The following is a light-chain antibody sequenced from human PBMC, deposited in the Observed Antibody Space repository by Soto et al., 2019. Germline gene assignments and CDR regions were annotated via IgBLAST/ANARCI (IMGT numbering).Light chain of an antibody. CDR1: HNIRNN. Sequence: ETLMTQSPAKLSVSPWNRAALSCRSSHNIRNNLAWFQQKPGQPPRLLIYGASTRATDIPARFRGSGSGTDFTLTISSLQSEDFAVYYCQQYDNWPPVTFGQGTKVDIK. V-gene: IGKV3-15*01. CDR2: GAS. J-gene: IGKJ1*01. CDR3: QQYDNWPPVT.